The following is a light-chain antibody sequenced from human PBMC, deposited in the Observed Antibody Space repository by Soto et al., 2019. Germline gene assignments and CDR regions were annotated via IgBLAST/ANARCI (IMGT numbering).Light chain of an antibody. Sequence: EIVLTQSPGTLSLSPGERATLSCRASQSVSTSYLAWYQQRPGQAPRLLIYGASSRATGIPGRFSGSGSGTDFTLTISRLDPEDFAVYYCQQYGRSPLTFGGGTKVDIK. CDR3: QQYGRSPLT. CDR1: QSVSTSY. CDR2: GAS. V-gene: IGKV3-20*01. J-gene: IGKJ4*01.